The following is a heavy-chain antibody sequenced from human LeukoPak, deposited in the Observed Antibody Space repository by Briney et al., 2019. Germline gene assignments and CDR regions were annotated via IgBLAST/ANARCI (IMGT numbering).Heavy chain of an antibody. V-gene: IGHV3-48*01. J-gene: IGHJ6*03. Sequence: GRSLRLSCAASGFTFDDYAMHWVRQAPGKGLEWVSYITSGTSNMYYADSVKGRFTISRDNAKNSLYLQMNSLRAEDTGVYYCARVRGSYYMDVWGKGTTVTVSS. CDR2: ITSGTSNM. CDR1: GFTFDDYA. CDR3: ARVRGSYYMDV.